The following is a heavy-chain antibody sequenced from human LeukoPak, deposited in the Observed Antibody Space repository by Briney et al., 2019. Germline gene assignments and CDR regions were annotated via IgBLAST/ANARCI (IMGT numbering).Heavy chain of an antibody. CDR3: ARWGDCFDY. Sequence: TSETLSLTCAVYGGSFSGYYWSWIRQPPGKGLEWIGEINHSGSTNYNPSLKSRVTISVDTSKNQFSLKLSSVTAADTAVYYCARWGDCFDYWGQGTLVTVSS. J-gene: IGHJ4*02. CDR2: INHSGST. D-gene: IGHD3-10*01. CDR1: GGSFSGYY. V-gene: IGHV4-34*01.